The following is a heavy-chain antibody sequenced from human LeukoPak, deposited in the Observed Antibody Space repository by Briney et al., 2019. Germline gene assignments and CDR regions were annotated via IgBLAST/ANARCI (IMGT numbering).Heavy chain of an antibody. CDR3: AKSLRAIAVAGTTLDS. V-gene: IGHV3-23*01. CDR1: GVTFTNYA. Sequence: PGGSLRLSCAVSGVTFTNYAMTWVRQAPGKGLEWVSTISGSGTAYYADSGKGRFTISRTNSNNTLYLRMNSLRSDYTAIYYCAKSLRAIAVAGTTLDSWGQGTLVTVSS. CDR2: ISGSGTA. D-gene: IGHD6-19*01. J-gene: IGHJ4*02.